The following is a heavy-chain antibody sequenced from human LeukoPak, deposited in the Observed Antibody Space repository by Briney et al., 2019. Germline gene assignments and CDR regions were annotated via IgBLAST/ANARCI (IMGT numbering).Heavy chain of an antibody. V-gene: IGHV1-2*02. CDR1: GYTFTGYY. J-gene: IGHJ5*02. Sequence: ASVKVSCKPSGYTFTGYYMHWVRQAPGQGLEWMGWINPNSGGTNYAQKLQGRVTMTTDTSTSTAYMELRSLRSDDTAVYYCARDLRMVRGVNHYGWFDPWGQGTLVTVSS. CDR3: ARDLRMVRGVNHYGWFDP. CDR2: INPNSGGT. D-gene: IGHD3-10*01.